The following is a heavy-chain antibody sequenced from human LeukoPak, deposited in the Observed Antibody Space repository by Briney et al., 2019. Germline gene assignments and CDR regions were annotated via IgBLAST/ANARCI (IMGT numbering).Heavy chain of an antibody. J-gene: IGHJ4*02. V-gene: IGHV4-59*01. Sequence: SETLSLTCTVSGGSISSYYWSWIRQPPGKGLEWIGYIYYSGSTNYNPSLKSRVTISVDTSKNQFSLKLSSVTAAETAVYYCARAAGPLAAPDFWGQGTPVTVSS. CDR3: ARAAGPLAAPDF. D-gene: IGHD6-13*01. CDR2: IYYSGST. CDR1: GGSISSYY.